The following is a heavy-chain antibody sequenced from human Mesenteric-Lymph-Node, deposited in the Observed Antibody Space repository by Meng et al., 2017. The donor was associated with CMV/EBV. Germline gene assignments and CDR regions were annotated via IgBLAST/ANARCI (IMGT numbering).Heavy chain of an antibody. Sequence: GGSLRLSCAASGFSFSNAWMSWVRQAPGKGLEWVGRIKSKTDGGTTDYAAPVKGRFTISRDNSKNTLYLQMNGLRSEDTALYYCAGDKASRDVHYWARNWFDPWGQGTPVTVSS. D-gene: IGHD5-24*01. CDR1: GFSFSNAW. CDR3: AGDKASRDVHYWARNWFDP. CDR2: IKSKTDGGTT. J-gene: IGHJ5*02. V-gene: IGHV3-15*05.